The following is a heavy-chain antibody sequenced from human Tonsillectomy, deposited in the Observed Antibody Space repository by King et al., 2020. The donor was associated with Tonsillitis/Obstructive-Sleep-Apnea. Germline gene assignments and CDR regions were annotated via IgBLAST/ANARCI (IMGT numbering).Heavy chain of an antibody. CDR2: ISYDGSNK. D-gene: IGHD5-18*01. Sequence: VQLVESGGGVVQPGRSLRLSCAASGFTFSSYGMHWVRQAPGKGLEWVAVISYDGSNKYYGNSVKGRFTISRDNSKNTLYLQMNSLRAEDTAVYYCAQEAGYSYGSGYYDYWGQGPLVTVSS. J-gene: IGHJ4*02. CDR3: AQEAGYSYGSGYYDY. CDR1: GFTFSSYG. V-gene: IGHV3-30*18.